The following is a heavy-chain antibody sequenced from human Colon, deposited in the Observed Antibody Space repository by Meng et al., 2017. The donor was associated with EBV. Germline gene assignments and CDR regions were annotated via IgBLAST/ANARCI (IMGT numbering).Heavy chain of an antibody. CDR2: IFYSGSR. Sequence: QVQLQESAPGLVKPSQTMSLTCSSSGDSISSTDYYWSWVRQPPGKGLEWIGYIFYSGSRYYNPSLKSRVTISVDTSKNQFSLKLSSVPAADTAVYYCARVTGKIYCDGSGYPEAFDYWGQGTLVTV. J-gene: IGHJ4*02. D-gene: IGHD3-22*01. CDR3: ARVTGKIYCDGSGYPEAFDY. V-gene: IGHV4-30-4*01. CDR1: GDSISSTDYY.